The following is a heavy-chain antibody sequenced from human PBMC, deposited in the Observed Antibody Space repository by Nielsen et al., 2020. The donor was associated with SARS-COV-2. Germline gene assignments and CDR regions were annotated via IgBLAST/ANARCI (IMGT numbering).Heavy chain of an antibody. Sequence: GKSLKISGAASGFTFSSYSMKWVRQAPGKGLEWVSSISSSSSYIYYADSVKGRFTISRDNAKNSLYLQMNSLRAEDAAVYYCARTTAMVTSHAFDIWGQGTMVTVSS. CDR3: ARTTAMVTSHAFDI. V-gene: IGHV3-21*01. CDR2: ISSSSSYI. J-gene: IGHJ3*02. D-gene: IGHD5-18*01. CDR1: GFTFSSYS.